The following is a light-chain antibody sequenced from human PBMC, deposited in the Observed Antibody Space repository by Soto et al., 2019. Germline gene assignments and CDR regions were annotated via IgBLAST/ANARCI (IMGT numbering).Light chain of an antibody. Sequence: DIVLTQSPATLSLSPGERATLSCRASQSVCRDFAWYQQKPGQTPSLLIYDASNRATGIPARFSGSGSGTDVTLTIISLEPEDFAVYYCQHRHNFGPGTKVEVK. CDR1: QSVCRD. CDR3: QHRHN. V-gene: IGKV3-11*01. J-gene: IGKJ3*01. CDR2: DAS.